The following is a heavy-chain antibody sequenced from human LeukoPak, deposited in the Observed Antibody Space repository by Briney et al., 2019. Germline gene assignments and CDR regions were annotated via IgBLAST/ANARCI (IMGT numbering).Heavy chain of an antibody. CDR2: IIPIFGTA. CDR3: ASLSAYYYDSSGPSI. CDR1: GGTFSSYA. Sequence: ASVKVSCKASGGTFSSYAISWVRQAPGQGLEWMGGIIPIFGTANYAQKFQGRVTITADKSTSTAYMELSSLRAEDTAVYYCASLSAYYYDSSGPSIWGQGTMVTVSS. J-gene: IGHJ3*02. D-gene: IGHD3-22*01. V-gene: IGHV1-69*06.